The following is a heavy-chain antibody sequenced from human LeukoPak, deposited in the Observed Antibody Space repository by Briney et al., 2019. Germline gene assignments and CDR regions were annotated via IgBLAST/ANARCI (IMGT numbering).Heavy chain of an antibody. CDR3: ARDRRSGWVTMVPAD. CDR2: ISSSSSYI. J-gene: IGHJ4*02. Sequence: GGSLRLSCAASGFTFSSYSMNWVRQAPGKGLEWVSSISSSSSYIYYADSVKGRFTISRDNAKNSLYLQMNSLRAEDTAVYYSARDRRSGWVTMVPADWGQGTLVTVSS. D-gene: IGHD3-10*01. V-gene: IGHV3-21*01. CDR1: GFTFSSYS.